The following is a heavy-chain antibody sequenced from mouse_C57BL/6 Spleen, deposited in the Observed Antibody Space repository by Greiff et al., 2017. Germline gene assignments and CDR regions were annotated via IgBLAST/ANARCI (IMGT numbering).Heavy chain of an antibody. CDR1: GYTFTSYW. V-gene: IGHV1-52*01. J-gene: IGHJ1*03. Sequence: QVQLKQPGAELVRPGSSVKLSCKASGYTFTSYWMHWVKRRPIQGLEWIGNIDPSDSETHYNPKFQDKATLTVDKSSSTAYMQLSSLTSEDSAVSYCARRSGCDYFDVWGTGTTLTVSS. CDR2: IDPSDSET. CDR3: ARRSGCDYFDV.